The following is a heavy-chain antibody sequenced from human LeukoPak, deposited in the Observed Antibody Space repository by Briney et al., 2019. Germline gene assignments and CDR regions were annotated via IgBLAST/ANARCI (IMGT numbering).Heavy chain of an antibody. CDR1: GGSVSSGSYY. V-gene: IGHV4-39*07. D-gene: IGHD3-22*01. Sequence: PSETLSLTCTVSGGSVSSGSYYWSWIRQPPGKGLEWIGEINHSGSTNYNPSLKSRVTISVDTSKNQFSLKLSSVTAADTAVYYCANRCYYDSSGYCYWGQGTLVTVSS. J-gene: IGHJ4*02. CDR2: INHSGST. CDR3: ANRCYYDSSGYCY.